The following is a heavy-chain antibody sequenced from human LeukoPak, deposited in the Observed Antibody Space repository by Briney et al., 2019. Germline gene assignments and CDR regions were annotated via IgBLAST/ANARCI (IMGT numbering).Heavy chain of an antibody. CDR1: GGSISSYY. Sequence: SKTLSLTCTVSGGSISSYYWSWIRQPPGKGLEWIGYIYYSGSTNYNPSLKSRVTISVDTSKNQFSLKLSSVTAADTAVYYCARQPPSDGDTGPDYFDYWGQGTLVTVSS. CDR2: IYYSGST. J-gene: IGHJ4*02. CDR3: ARQPPSDGDTGPDYFDY. V-gene: IGHV4-59*08. D-gene: IGHD5-18*01.